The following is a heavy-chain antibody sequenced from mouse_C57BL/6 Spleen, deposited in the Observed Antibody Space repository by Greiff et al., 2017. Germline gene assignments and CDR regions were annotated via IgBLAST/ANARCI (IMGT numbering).Heavy chain of an antibody. J-gene: IGHJ2*01. D-gene: IGHD2-2*01. CDR2: ISYDGSN. Sequence: EVKLQESGPGLVKPSQSLSLTCSVTGYSITSGYYWNWIRQFPGNKLEWMGYISYDGSNNYNPSLKNRISITRDTSKNQFFLKLNSVTTEDTATYYCARDWLRYFDYWGQGTTLTVSS. V-gene: IGHV3-6*01. CDR3: ARDWLRYFDY. CDR1: GYSITSGYY.